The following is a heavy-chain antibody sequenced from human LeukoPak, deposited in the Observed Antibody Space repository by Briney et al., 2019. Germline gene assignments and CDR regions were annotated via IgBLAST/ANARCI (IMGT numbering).Heavy chain of an antibody. V-gene: IGHV3-74*01. Sequence: GGSLRLSCAASGFTFSSYWMHWVRQAPGKGLVWVSRINSVGSSTNYADSVKGRFTISRDNSKNTLYMQMNSLRAEDTALYYCARDLRGGSYFDYWGQGTLVTVSS. J-gene: IGHJ4*02. CDR1: GFTFSSYW. CDR2: INSVGSST. CDR3: ARDLRGGSYFDY. D-gene: IGHD1-26*01.